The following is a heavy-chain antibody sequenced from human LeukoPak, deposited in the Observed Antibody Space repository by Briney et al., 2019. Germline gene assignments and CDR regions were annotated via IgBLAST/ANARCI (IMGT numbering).Heavy chain of an antibody. CDR1: GFTVSSNY. Sequence: GGSLRLSCAVSGFTVSSNYMSWVRQAPGKGLEWVSVIYSGGTTIYADSVKGRFTTSRDNSKNTLFLQLNSLRAEDTAVYFCARGNYYDSSGDTDYWGQGTLVTVSS. D-gene: IGHD3-22*01. CDR3: ARGNYYDSSGDTDY. CDR2: IYSGGTT. V-gene: IGHV3-66*01. J-gene: IGHJ4*02.